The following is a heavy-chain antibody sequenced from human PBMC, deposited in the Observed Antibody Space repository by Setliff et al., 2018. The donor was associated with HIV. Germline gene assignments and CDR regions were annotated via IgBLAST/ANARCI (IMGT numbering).Heavy chain of an antibody. V-gene: IGHV1-8*02. CDR2: MNPDSGNT. D-gene: IGHD3-3*01. Sequence: GASVKVSCKASGYTFTSYDINWVRQATGQGLEWMGWMNPDSGNTGYAQKFQGRVTMTRNTSISTAYMELSSLKSEDTAVYYCARLIGDDFWSGYNNWFDPWGQGTLVTVSS. CDR1: GYTFTSYD. J-gene: IGHJ5*02. CDR3: ARLIGDDFWSGYNNWFDP.